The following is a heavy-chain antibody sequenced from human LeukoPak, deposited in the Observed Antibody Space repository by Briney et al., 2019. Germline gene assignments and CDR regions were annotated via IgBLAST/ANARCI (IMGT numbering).Heavy chain of an antibody. CDR1: GYTFTGYY. CDR3: ARDKEVVVVAATPSHTFQFQYYYYYYYGMDV. V-gene: IGHV1-2*02. CDR2: INPNSGGT. D-gene: IGHD2-15*01. Sequence: GASVKVSCKASGYTFTGYYMHWVRQAPGQGLEWMGWINPNSGGTNYAQKFQGRVTMTRDTSISTAYMELSRLRSDDTAVYYCARDKEVVVVAATPSHTFQFQYYYYYYYGMDVWGQGTTVTVSS. J-gene: IGHJ6*02.